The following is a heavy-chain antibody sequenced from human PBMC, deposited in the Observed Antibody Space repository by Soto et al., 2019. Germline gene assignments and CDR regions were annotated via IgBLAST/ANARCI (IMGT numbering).Heavy chain of an antibody. CDR3: ATGGRGLGGAFDV. D-gene: IGHD3-16*01. CDR1: GVTFSSFA. Sequence: QEILVESGGGVVQSGTSLRLSCAASGVTFSSFAMHWVRQAPGKGLEWVSVISFNGLSQFYADSVRGRVTVSRDNSKNTRYLQLDSLRPDDTAVYSCATGGRGLGGAFDVWGQGTELSVS. CDR2: ISFNGLSQ. V-gene: IGHV3-30*04. J-gene: IGHJ3*01.